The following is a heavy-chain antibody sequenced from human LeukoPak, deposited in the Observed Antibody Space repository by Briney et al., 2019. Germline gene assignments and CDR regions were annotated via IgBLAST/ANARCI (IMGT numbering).Heavy chain of an antibody. V-gene: IGHV5-51*01. CDR3: ARRQASCTNGVCYTLYGMDV. CDR2: IYPGDSDT. D-gene: IGHD2-8*01. Sequence: GESLKISCKGSGCSFTSYWIGWVRQMPGKGLEWMGIIYPGDSDTRYSPSFQGQVTISADKSISTAYLQWRSLKASDTAMYYCARRQASCTNGVCYTLYGMDVWGQGTTVTVSS. CDR1: GCSFTSYW. J-gene: IGHJ6*02.